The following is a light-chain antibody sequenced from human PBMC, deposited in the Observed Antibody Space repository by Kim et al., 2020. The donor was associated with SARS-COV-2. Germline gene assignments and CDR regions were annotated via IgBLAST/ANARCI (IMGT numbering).Light chain of an antibody. Sequence: ELTQDPAVSVALGQTVRITCQGDSLRSYYASWYQQKPGQAPVLVIYGKNNRPSGIPDRFSGSSSGNTASLTITGAQAEDEADYYCNSRDSSGNHLYVFGTGTKVTVL. CDR1: SLRSYY. J-gene: IGLJ1*01. CDR3: NSRDSSGNHLYV. V-gene: IGLV3-19*01. CDR2: GKN.